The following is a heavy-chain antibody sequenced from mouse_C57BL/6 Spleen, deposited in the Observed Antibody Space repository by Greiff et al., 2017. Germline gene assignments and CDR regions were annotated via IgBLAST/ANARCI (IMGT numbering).Heavy chain of an antibody. CDR3: ARQGIYDGYYFDY. J-gene: IGHJ2*01. D-gene: IGHD2-3*01. CDR2: INPKYGTT. Sequence: LQLKESGPEPVKPGASVKISCKASGYSFTDYNMNWGKQSNGKSLEWIGVINPKYGTTSYNQKFKGKATLTVDQSSSTAYMQLNSLTSEDSAVYYCARQGIYDGYYFDYWGQGTTLTVSS. CDR1: GYSFTDYN. V-gene: IGHV1-39*01.